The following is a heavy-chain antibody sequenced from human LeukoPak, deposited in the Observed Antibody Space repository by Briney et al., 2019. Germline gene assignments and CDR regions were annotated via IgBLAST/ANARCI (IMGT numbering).Heavy chain of an antibody. CDR1: GYTFTGYY. J-gene: IGHJ4*02. V-gene: IGHV1-2*02. Sequence: TSVRVSCKASGYTFTGYYMHWVRQAPGQGLEWMGWINPNSGGTNYAQKFQGRVTMTRDTSISTAYMELSRLRSDDTAVYYCALEYSSSSPDYWGQGTLVTVSS. CDR2: INPNSGGT. D-gene: IGHD6-6*01. CDR3: ALEYSSSSPDY.